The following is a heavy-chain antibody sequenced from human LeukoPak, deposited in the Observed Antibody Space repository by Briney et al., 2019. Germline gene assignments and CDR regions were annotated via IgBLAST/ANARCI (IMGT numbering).Heavy chain of an antibody. D-gene: IGHD2-2*01. CDR2: IKPNSGDT. J-gene: IGHJ4*02. V-gene: IGHV1-2*02. Sequence: ASVKVSCKASGYTFTAYSTHWVRQAPGQGLEWMGWIKPNSGDTNYAQKFQGRVTMTRDTSISAAYMELSRLRSDDTAVYYCASTLGYCTSSSCPDIDYWGQGTLVTVSS. CDR1: GYTFTAYS. CDR3: ASTLGYCTSSSCPDIDY.